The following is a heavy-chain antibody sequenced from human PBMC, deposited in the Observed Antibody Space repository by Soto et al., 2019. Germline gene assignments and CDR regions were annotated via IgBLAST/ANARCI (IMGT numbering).Heavy chain of an antibody. CDR1: GFTFDNYA. CDR2: ISWNSGTI. J-gene: IGHJ3*02. Sequence: EVQLVESGGGLIHPGRSLRLSCAASGFTFDNYAMHWVRQAPGKGLEWVSRISWNSGTIDYEDSVKGRFTISRDNAKNSLYLQMNGLRADDTALYYCAKDMKQTPDDAFDIWGQGTMVTASS. CDR3: AKDMKQTPDDAFDI. V-gene: IGHV3-9*01.